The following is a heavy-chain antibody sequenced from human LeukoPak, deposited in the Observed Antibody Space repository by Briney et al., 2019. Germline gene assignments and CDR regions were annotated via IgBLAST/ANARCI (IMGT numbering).Heavy chain of an antibody. V-gene: IGHV4-39*07. CDR1: GGSISSSSYY. D-gene: IGHD6-19*01. Sequence: PSETLSLTCTVSGGSISSSSYYWGWIRQPPGKGLEWIGYIYHSGSTYYNPSLKSRVTISVDRSKNQFSLKLSSVTAADTAVYYCARDTPYSSGWYSNLGPFDIWGQGTMVTVSS. CDR2: IYHSGST. J-gene: IGHJ3*02. CDR3: ARDTPYSSGWYSNLGPFDI.